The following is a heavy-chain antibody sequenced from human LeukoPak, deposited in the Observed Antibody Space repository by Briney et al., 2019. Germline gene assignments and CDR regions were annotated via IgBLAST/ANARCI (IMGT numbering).Heavy chain of an antibody. CDR3: ARDSGTMVRGVPYNWFDP. CDR1: GFTVSSNY. V-gene: IGHV3-66*01. J-gene: IGHJ5*02. CDR2: IYSGGST. D-gene: IGHD3-10*01. Sequence: GGSLRLSCAASGFTVSSNYMSWVRQAPGKGLEWVSVIYSGGSTYYADSVKGRFTISRDNSKNTLYLQMDSLRAEDTAVYYCARDSGTMVRGVPYNWFDPWGQGTLVTVSS.